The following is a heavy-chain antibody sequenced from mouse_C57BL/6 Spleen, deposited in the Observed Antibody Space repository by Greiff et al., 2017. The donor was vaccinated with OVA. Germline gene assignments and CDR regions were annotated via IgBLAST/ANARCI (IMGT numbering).Heavy chain of an antibody. CDR1: GFTFSDYG. D-gene: IGHD2-1*01. Sequence: VQLQQSGGGLVKPGGSLKLSCAASGFTFSDYGMHWVRQAPEKGLEWVAYISSGSSTIYYADTVKGRFTISRDNAKNTLFLQMTSLRSEDTAMYDGARSLIYYAHYYAMDYWGQGTSVTVSS. J-gene: IGHJ4*01. CDR3: ARSLIYYAHYYAMDY. V-gene: IGHV5-17*01. CDR2: ISSGSSTI.